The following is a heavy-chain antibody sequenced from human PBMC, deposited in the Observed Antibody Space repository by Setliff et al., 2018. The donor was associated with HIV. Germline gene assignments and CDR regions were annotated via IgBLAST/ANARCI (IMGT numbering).Heavy chain of an antibody. CDR1: GGSFSSGSYY. CDR3: ARHARFSTGHRAFDY. V-gene: IGHV4-61*09. Sequence: SETLSLTCTVSGGSFSSGSYYWSWIRQPAGKGLEWIGHIYSIENTNYNPSLKSRVTISVDTSKNLFSLQLSFVTAADTAVYYCARHARFSTGHRAFDYWGQGTLVTVPQ. CDR2: IYSIENT. D-gene: IGHD6-25*01. J-gene: IGHJ4*02.